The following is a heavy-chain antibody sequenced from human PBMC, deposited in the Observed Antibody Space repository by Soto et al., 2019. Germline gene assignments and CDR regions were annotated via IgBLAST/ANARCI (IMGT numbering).Heavy chain of an antibody. V-gene: IGHV4-31*03. CDR2: IYYSGST. J-gene: IGHJ5*02. CDR3: ARVFSDSSSFFDP. D-gene: IGHD6-13*01. Sequence: SETLSLTSPVSGGSISSGDYYWSWIRQHPGKGLEWIGYIYYSGSTYYNPSLKSRVTISVDTSKNQFSLKLSSVTAADTAVYYCARVFSDSSSFFDPWGQGTLVTVSS. CDR1: GGSISSGDYY.